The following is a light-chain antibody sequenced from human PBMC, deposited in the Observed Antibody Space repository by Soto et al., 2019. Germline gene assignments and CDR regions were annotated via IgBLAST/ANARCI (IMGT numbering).Light chain of an antibody. CDR1: QSVSSY. J-gene: IGKJ5*01. Sequence: EIVLTQSPATLSLSPGERATLSCRASQSVSSYLAWYQQKPGQAPRLLIYGASFRATGVPARFSGSGFGTEFTLTISSLQSEDFAVYYCQQYHKWPPITFGQGTRLEI. V-gene: IGKV3-15*01. CDR3: QQYHKWPPIT. CDR2: GAS.